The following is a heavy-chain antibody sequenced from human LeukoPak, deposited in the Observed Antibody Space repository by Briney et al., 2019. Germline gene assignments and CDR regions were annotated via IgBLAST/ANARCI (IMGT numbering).Heavy chain of an antibody. V-gene: IGHV4-59*08. CDR1: GGSFSGYY. J-gene: IGHJ4*02. CDR3: ARYMGSGWFDY. D-gene: IGHD6-19*01. CDR2: IYYSGST. Sequence: SETLSLTCAVYGGSFSGYYWSWIRQPPGKGLEWIGYIYYSGSTNYNPSLKSRVTISVDTSKNQFSLKLSSVTAADTAVYYCARYMGSGWFDYWGQGTLVTVSS.